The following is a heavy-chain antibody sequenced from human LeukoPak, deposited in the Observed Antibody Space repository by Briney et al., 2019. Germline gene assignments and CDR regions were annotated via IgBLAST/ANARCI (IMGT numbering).Heavy chain of an antibody. CDR1: GFTVSSNY. V-gene: IGHV3-66*01. D-gene: IGHD2-8*01. CDR2: IYSGGST. CDR3: ARDRVASRKWYAGNYYYYGMDV. Sequence: PGGSLRLSCAASGFTVSSNYMSWVRQAPGKGLEWVSVIYSGGSTYYADSVKGRFTISRDNSKNTLYLQMNSLRAEDTAVYYCARDRVASRKWYAGNYYYYGMDVWGQGTTVTVSS. J-gene: IGHJ6*02.